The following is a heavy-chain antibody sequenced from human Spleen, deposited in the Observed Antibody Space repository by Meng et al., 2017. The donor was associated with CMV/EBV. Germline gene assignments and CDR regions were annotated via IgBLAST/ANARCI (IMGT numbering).Heavy chain of an antibody. CDR3: ARDLSQQLVLYYFHH. CDR2: INPNSGGA. V-gene: IGHV1-2*02. Sequence: ASVKVSCKASGYIFTDYYIHWVRQAPGQGLEWMGWINPNSGGANSALKFQGRVTMTRDTSISTAYMELSSLRSDDTAVYYCARDLSQQLVLYYFHHLGQGTLVTVSS. CDR1: GYIFTDYY. D-gene: IGHD6-13*01. J-gene: IGHJ4*02.